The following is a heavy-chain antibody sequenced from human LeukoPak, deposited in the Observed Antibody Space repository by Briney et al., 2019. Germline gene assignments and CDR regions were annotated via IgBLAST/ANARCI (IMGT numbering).Heavy chain of an antibody. D-gene: IGHD2-15*01. V-gene: IGHV4-4*07. CDR2: ISASGNT. Sequence: SETLSLTCTVSAGSISNYFWSWIRQPAGKGLEWMGRISASGNTNYNPSLKSRVTMSADTSTNKSSLMLTSVPAADTAVYYSWREARSSTPGYWGQGTLVTVSS. J-gene: IGHJ4*02. CDR1: AGSISNYF. CDR3: WREARSSTPGY.